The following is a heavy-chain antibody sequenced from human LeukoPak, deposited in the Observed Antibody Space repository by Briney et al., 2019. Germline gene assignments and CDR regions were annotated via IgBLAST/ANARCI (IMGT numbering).Heavy chain of an antibody. CDR3: TRLFAGNWFDP. J-gene: IGHJ5*02. CDR1: GFTFSGSA. CDR2: IRSKSNSYAT. Sequence: GGSLKLSCAASGFTFSGSAMHWVRQASGKGLEWVGRIRSKSNSYATAYAASVKGRFTISRDDSQNTAYLQMNSLKTEDTAVYYCTRLFAGNWFDPWGQGTLVTVSS. V-gene: IGHV3-73*01.